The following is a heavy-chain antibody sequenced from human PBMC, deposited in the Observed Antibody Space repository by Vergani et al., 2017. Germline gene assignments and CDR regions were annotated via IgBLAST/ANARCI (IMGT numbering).Heavy chain of an antibody. Sequence: EVQLEESGGGLVLPGRSLRLSCVASGFTSAGYAMHWVRQAPGKGLEWVSGISWNSNSIGYVDSVKGRFTISRDNAKNSLYLQMNSLRAEDTALYYCAKDLGTSSGGGWFDPWSQGTLVTVSS. J-gene: IGHJ5*02. V-gene: IGHV3-9*02. CDR1: GFTSAGYA. CDR2: ISWNSNSI. D-gene: IGHD6-6*01. CDR3: AKDLGTSSGGGWFDP.